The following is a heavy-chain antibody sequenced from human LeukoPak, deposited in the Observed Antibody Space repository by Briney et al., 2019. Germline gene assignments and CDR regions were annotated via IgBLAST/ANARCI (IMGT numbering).Heavy chain of an antibody. CDR3: ARGVLDSYYYYGMDV. CDR2: IYQSGST. Sequence: PSETLSLTCAVSGGSISSGGYSWSWIRQPPGKGLEWIGYIYQSGSTYYNPSLKSRVTISVDRSKNQFSLKLSSVTAADTAVYYCARGVLDSYYYYGMDVWGQGTTVTVSS. D-gene: IGHD3/OR15-3a*01. J-gene: IGHJ6*02. CDR1: GGSISSGGYS. V-gene: IGHV4-30-2*01.